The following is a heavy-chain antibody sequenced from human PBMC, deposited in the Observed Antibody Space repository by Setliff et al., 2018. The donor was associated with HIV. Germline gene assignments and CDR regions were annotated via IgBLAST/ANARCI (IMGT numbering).Heavy chain of an antibody. CDR3: ARVGRIYYFEH. Sequence: GESLKISCAASGFSFSSYSMNWVRQAPGKGLERIAYINTATVTTTVYYADSVKGRFTVSRDNAKNSLFLDMNSLRDDDSAVYYCARVGRIYYFEHWGQGTVVTVSS. CDR2: INTATVTTT. J-gene: IGHJ4*02. CDR1: GFSFSSYS. D-gene: IGHD1-26*01. V-gene: IGHV3-48*02.